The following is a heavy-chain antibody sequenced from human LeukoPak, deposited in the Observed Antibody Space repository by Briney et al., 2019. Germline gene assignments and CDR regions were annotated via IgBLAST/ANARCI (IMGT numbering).Heavy chain of an antibody. CDR3: ASQRILASGYGGNWFDP. CDR1: GGSISSSSYY. D-gene: IGHD3-22*01. CDR2: IYYSGST. Sequence: SETLSLTCTVSGGSISSSSYYWGWIRQPPGKGLEWIGSIYYSGSTYYNPSLKSRVTISVDTSKNQFSLKLSSVTAADTAVYYCASQRILASGYGGNWFDPWGQGTLVTVSS. V-gene: IGHV4-39*07. J-gene: IGHJ5*02.